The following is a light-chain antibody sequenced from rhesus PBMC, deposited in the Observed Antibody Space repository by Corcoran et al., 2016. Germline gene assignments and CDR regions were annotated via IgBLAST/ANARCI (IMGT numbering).Light chain of an antibody. CDR2: DAS. CDR1: QGISSY. CDR3: QQYSSHAPT. J-gene: IGKJ4*01. Sequence: DIQLTQSPSSLSASVGDTVTITCRASQGISSYLAWYQQKSGKAPKVLMSDASILQSGVPSRFSGSGSGTEVTLTISSRRPEDFASYHCQQYSSHAPTFGGGTKVEVK. V-gene: IGKV1-38*01.